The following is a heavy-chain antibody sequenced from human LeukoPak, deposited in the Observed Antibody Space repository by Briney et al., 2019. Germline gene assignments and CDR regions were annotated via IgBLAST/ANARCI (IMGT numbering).Heavy chain of an antibody. CDR2: MNPNSGNT. CDR3: ASLAGGSYYYYGMDV. V-gene: IGHV1-8*01. D-gene: IGHD3-16*01. Sequence: GASVNVSCKSSGYTFASYDINWVRQATGQGLEWMGGMNPNSGNTGYAQKFQGRVTMTRNTSISTAYMELSSRRSEDTAVYYCASLAGGSYYYYGMDVWGQGTTVTVSS. CDR1: GYTFASYD. J-gene: IGHJ6*02.